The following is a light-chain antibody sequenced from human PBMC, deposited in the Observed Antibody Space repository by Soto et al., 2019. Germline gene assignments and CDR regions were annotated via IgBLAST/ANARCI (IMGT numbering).Light chain of an antibody. J-gene: IGLJ3*02. Sequence: QSVLTQPPSASGAPGQSVTVSCSGSGSNIGGNTVNWYQQVPGAAPKLLIYHNDRRPSGVPDRFSGFKAGTSASLGISGLQSADEGDYYCAVWDDTLNGPVFGGGTKVTVL. CDR2: HND. V-gene: IGLV1-44*01. CDR3: AVWDDTLNGPV. CDR1: GSNIGGNT.